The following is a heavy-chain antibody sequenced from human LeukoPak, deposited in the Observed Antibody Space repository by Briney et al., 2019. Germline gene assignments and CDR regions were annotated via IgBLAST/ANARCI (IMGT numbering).Heavy chain of an antibody. V-gene: IGHV1-46*01. CDR3: ARERASYYYDSSGYTFDP. CDR1: GYTFTSYY. D-gene: IGHD3-22*01. CDR2: INPSGGST. J-gene: IGHJ5*02. Sequence: ASVKVSCKASGYTFTSYYMHWVRQAPGQGLERMGIINPSGGSTSYAQKFQGRVTMTRDMSTSTVYMELSSLRSEDTAVYYCARERASYYYDSSGYTFDPWGQGTLVTVSS.